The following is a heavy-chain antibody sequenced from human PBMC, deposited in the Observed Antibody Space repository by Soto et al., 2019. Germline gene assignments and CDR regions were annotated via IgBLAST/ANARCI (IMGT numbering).Heavy chain of an antibody. Sequence: QVQLQESGPGLVKPSQTLSLTCTVSGGSISSGGHYWSWIRQHPGKGLEWIGYIYYSGSTYYNPSLKSRVTISVDTSKNQFSLKLSSVTAADTAVYYCAKQRIAAAGTYFDYWGQGTLVTVSS. D-gene: IGHD6-13*01. V-gene: IGHV4-31*03. CDR2: IYYSGST. CDR3: AKQRIAAAGTYFDY. J-gene: IGHJ4*02. CDR1: GGSISSGGHY.